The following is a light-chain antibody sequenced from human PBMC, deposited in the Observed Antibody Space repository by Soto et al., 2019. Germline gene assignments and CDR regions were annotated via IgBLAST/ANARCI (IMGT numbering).Light chain of an antibody. J-gene: IGKJ1*01. CDR1: QSVSSDY. CDR3: QQYGISPTWT. CDR2: GAS. Sequence: EIVLTQSPGTLSLSPGERAKLYCRASQSVSSDYLAWYQQKPGQAPRLLIYGASSRATGIPDRFSGSGSGTDFTLAISRLEPEDFAVYYCQQYGISPTWTFGQGTKVDIK. V-gene: IGKV3-20*01.